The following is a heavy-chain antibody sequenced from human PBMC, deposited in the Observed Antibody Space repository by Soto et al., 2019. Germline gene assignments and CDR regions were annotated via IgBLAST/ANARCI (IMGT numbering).Heavy chain of an antibody. D-gene: IGHD2-2*02. CDR2: INPNSGGT. CDR3: ARAYRPPPNCSSTSCYSRVGGMDV. CDR1: GYTFTGYY. J-gene: IGHJ6*02. Sequence: ASVKVSCKASGYTFTGYYMHWVRQAPGQGLEWMGWINPNSGGTNYAQKFQGWVTTTRDTSISTAYMELSRLRSDDTAVYYCARAYRPPPNCSSTSCYSRVGGMDVWGQGTTVTVSS. V-gene: IGHV1-2*04.